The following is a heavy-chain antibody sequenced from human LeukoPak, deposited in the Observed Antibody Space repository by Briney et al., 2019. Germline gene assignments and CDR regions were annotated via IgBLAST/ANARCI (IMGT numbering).Heavy chain of an antibody. CDR2: IYYSGST. J-gene: IGHJ4*02. CDR1: GGSFSGYY. Sequence: SETLSLTCAVYGGSFSGYYWSWIRQPPGKGLEWIGYIYYSGSTNYNPSLKSRVTISVDTSKNQFSLKLSSVTAADTAVYYCARLPAAYCGGDCYGRGYYFDYWGQGTLVTVSS. D-gene: IGHD2-21*02. CDR3: ARLPAAYCGGDCYGRGYYFDY. V-gene: IGHV4-59*01.